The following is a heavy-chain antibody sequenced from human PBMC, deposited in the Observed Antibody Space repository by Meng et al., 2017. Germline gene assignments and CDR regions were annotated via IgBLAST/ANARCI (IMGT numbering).Heavy chain of an antibody. CDR2: INGGRGNT. D-gene: IGHD7-27*01. Sequence: ERMEAEGGRLVKPGGSRRLSCAGSGFTLTTYTWNWFRQAPGKWLKWLSSINGGRGNTYYTDSVKGRFTISRDNARNSMLLKMTSLRVEDTALYYCARETGESDPDYWGQGTLVTVSS. V-gene: IGHV3-21*01. J-gene: IGHJ4*02. CDR3: ARETGESDPDY. CDR1: GFTLTTYT.